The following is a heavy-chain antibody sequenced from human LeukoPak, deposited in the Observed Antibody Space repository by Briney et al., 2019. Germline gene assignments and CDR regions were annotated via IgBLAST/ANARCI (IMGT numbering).Heavy chain of an antibody. D-gene: IGHD3-22*01. CDR2: ISAYNGNT. CDR3: AREEGVVATLDAFDI. J-gene: IGHJ3*02. V-gene: IGHV1-18*01. CDR1: GGTFSNYA. Sequence: ASVKVSCKASGGTFSNYAISWVRQAPGQGLEWMGWISAYNGNTNYAQKVQGRVTMTTDTSTSTVYIELRSLRSDDTAIYYCAREEGVVATLDAFDIWGQGTMVTVSS.